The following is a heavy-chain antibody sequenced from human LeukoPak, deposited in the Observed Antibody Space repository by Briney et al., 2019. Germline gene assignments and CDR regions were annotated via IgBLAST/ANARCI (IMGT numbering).Heavy chain of an antibody. D-gene: IGHD3-16*01. J-gene: IGHJ5*02. Sequence: PSETLSLTCAVSGCSISSYYLSWVRQPPGKGLERIGYIYASGSTNYNAALKSGVTILVDSSQNQLFLKLSSRTAADTAAYYCARGDYGRGSNRWGQGTLVTVSS. CDR2: IYASGST. CDR3: ARGDYGRGSNR. V-gene: IGHV4-4*08. CDR1: GCSISSYY.